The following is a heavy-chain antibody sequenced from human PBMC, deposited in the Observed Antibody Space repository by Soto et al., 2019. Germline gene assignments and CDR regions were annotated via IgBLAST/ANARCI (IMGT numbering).Heavy chain of an antibody. CDR2: ITYDGSFQ. D-gene: IGHD1-7*01. V-gene: IGHV3-30*18. Sequence: PGGSLRVSGQAPVFNFDNYGMHWVRQGPGKGLEWVAVITYDGSFQYYADSVKGRFTISRDNSKNTLSLHLNTLKPEDTAVYHCAKDRVGGTFYTPLAFWGQGTLVTV. CDR3: AKDRVGGTFYTPLAF. J-gene: IGHJ4*02. CDR1: VFNFDNYG.